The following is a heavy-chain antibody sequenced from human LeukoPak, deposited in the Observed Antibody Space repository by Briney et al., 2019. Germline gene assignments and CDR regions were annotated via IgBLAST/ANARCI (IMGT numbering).Heavy chain of an antibody. Sequence: GGSLRLSCAASGFTFISYGMHSVRQAPGKGLEWVAVISYDGSNKYYADSVKGRFTISRDNSKNTLYLQMNTLRAEDTAVYYCAKARPAIAARVGYYYGMDVWGQGTTVTVSS. CDR2: ISYDGSNK. D-gene: IGHD6-6*01. J-gene: IGHJ6*02. CDR1: GFTFISYG. CDR3: AKARPAIAARVGYYYGMDV. V-gene: IGHV3-30*18.